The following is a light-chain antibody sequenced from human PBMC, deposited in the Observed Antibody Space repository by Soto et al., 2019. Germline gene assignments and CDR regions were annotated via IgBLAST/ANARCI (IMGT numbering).Light chain of an antibody. CDR1: QSISSY. CDR3: HQGAT. Sequence: DIQMTQSPSSLSASVGDRVTITCRASQSISSYLNWYQQKPGKAPKLLIYAASSLQSGVPSRFSGSGSGTDFTLTISSLQPEDFATYYCHQGATVGQGTNVEIK. V-gene: IGKV1-39*01. CDR2: AAS. J-gene: IGKJ1*01.